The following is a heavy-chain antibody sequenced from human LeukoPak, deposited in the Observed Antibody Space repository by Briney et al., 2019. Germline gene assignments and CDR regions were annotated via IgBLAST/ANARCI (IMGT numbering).Heavy chain of an antibody. Sequence: SETLSLTCAVYGGSFSGYYWSWIRQPPGKGLEWIGEINHSGSTNYNPSLKSRVTISVDTSKNQFSLKLSSVTAADTAVYYCPRPRGGPRRSWFDPWGQETLVTVS. CDR1: GGSFSGYY. J-gene: IGHJ5*02. CDR2: INHSGST. D-gene: IGHD3-16*01. CDR3: PRPRGGPRRSWFDP. V-gene: IGHV4-34*01.